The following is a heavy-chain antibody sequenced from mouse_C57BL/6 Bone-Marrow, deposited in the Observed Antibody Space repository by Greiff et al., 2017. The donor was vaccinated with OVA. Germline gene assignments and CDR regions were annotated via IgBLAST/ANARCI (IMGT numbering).Heavy chain of an antibody. Sequence: QVQLQQSGAELVRPGTSVKVSCKASGYAFTNYLIEWVKQRPGQGLEWIGVINPGSGGNNYNEKFKGKATLTADKSSSTAYMQLSSLTSEDSAVYFCAIYDYSIYYAMDYWGQGTSVTVSS. CDR3: AIYDYSIYYAMDY. V-gene: IGHV1-54*01. CDR1: GYAFTNYL. CDR2: INPGSGGN. J-gene: IGHJ4*01. D-gene: IGHD2-4*01.